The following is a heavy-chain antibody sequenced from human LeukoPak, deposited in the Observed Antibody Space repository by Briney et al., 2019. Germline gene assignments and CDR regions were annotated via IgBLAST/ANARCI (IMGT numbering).Heavy chain of an antibody. CDR1: GYTFTGYY. J-gene: IGHJ4*02. Sequence: ASVKVSCKASGYTFTGYYMHWVRQAPGQGLEWMGWINPNSGGTNYAQKFQGGVTMTRDTSISTAYMELSRLRSDDTAVYYCARDFLAVAGITLRRDYWGQGTLVTVSS. D-gene: IGHD6-19*01. V-gene: IGHV1-2*02. CDR2: INPNSGGT. CDR3: ARDFLAVAGITLRRDY.